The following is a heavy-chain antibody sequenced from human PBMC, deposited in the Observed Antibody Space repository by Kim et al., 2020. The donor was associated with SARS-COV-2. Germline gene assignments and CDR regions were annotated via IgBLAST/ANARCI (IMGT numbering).Heavy chain of an antibody. Sequence: GGSLRLSCAVSGFSFSDFAMSWVRQAPGKGLEWVSGISGGGEDSTSYAGSVKGRFTVSRDDSNNILYLQMNGLTAEDTAIYFCAKDRRGFCTGGSCYPW. CDR2: ISGGGEDST. V-gene: IGHV3-23*01. CDR1: GFSFSDFA. J-gene: IGHJ5*02. D-gene: IGHD2-8*02. CDR3: AKDRRGFCTGGSCYP.